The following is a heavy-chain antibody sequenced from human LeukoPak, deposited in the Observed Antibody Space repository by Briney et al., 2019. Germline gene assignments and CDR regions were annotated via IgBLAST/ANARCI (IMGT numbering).Heavy chain of an antibody. D-gene: IGHD3-10*01. J-gene: IGHJ4*02. Sequence: GESLKISCKGSGYSFTSYWIGWVRQMPGKGLEWMGLIHPVDSDTRYSPSFQGQVTMSADKSISTAYLQWSSLKASDTAMYYCARRLLGGSGSFGYWGQGTVVTVSS. CDR2: IHPVDSDT. CDR1: GYSFTSYW. V-gene: IGHV5-51*01. CDR3: ARRLLGGSGSFGY.